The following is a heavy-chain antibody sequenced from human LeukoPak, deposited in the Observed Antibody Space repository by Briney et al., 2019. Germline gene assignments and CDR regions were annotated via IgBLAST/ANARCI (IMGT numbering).Heavy chain of an antibody. Sequence: ASVKVSCKASGGTFSSYAISWVRQAPGQGLEWMGGIIPIFGTANYAQKFQGRVTITTDDSTSTAYMELSSLRSEDTAVYYCAREEGVSERGYSGYDSWGQGTLVTVSS. D-gene: IGHD5-12*01. CDR1: GGTFSSYA. J-gene: IGHJ4*02. CDR2: IIPIFGTA. V-gene: IGHV1-69*05. CDR3: AREEGVSERGYSGYDS.